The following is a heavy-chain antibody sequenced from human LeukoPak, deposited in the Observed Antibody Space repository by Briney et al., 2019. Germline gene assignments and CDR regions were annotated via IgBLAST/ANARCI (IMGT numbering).Heavy chain of an antibody. D-gene: IGHD2-2*01. Sequence: SETLSLTCAVYGGSFSGYYWSWIRQPPGKGLGWIGEINHSGSTNYNPSLKSRVTISVDTSKNQFSLKLSSVTAADTAVYYCARVSAAMVSYDYWGQGTLVTVSS. CDR3: ARVSAAMVSYDY. V-gene: IGHV4-34*01. CDR1: GGSFSGYY. J-gene: IGHJ4*02. CDR2: INHSGST.